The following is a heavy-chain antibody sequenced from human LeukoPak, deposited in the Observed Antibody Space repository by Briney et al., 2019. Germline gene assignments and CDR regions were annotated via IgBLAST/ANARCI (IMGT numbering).Heavy chain of an antibody. Sequence: TSETLSLTCTVSGGSISSSSYYWGWIRQPPGKGLEWIGNIYYSGSTYSNPSLRGRVTILLDTSNNHFSLRLNSVTAADTAVYYCARLMPVLSMDVWGKGTPVTVSS. CDR1: GGSISSSSYY. J-gene: IGHJ6*03. V-gene: IGHV4-39*07. CDR3: ARLMPVLSMDV. D-gene: IGHD2-8*01. CDR2: IYYSGST.